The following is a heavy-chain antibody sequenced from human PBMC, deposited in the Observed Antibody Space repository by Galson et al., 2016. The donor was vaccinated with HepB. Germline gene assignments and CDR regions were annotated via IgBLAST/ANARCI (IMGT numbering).Heavy chain of an antibody. V-gene: IGHV5-51*01. Sequence: QSGAEVKKPGESLRISCKGSAYSFTSYWIGWVRQMPGKGLEWMAMIYPGDYDTSYSPSFQGQVTISADKSISTAYLQWGSRKASDTAMYYCARRGIAVAGRGGIDYWGQGTLVTVSS. CDR1: AYSFTSYW. CDR2: IYPGDYDT. J-gene: IGHJ4*02. D-gene: IGHD6-19*01. CDR3: ARRGIAVAGRGGIDY.